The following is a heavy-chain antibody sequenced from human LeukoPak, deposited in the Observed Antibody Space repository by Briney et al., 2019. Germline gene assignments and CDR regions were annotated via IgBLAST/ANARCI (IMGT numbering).Heavy chain of an antibody. V-gene: IGHV4-59*01. CDR3: ATNTGTVFDY. D-gene: IGHD7-27*01. J-gene: IGHJ4*02. CDR1: GGSITPYY. CDR2: VYYDGSN. Sequence: SETLSLTCTVSGGSITPYYLTWIRQPPGRGLEWIGYVYYDGSNDYNPSLRSRVTILLDMSKHQFSLKLTSVTAADTAAYYCATNTGTVFDYWGQRILVTVSS.